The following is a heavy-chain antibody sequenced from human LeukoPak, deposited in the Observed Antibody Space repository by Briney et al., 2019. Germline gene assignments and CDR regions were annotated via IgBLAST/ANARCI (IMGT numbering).Heavy chain of an antibody. Sequence: KPSPTLSLTCTVSGGSISSGSYYWSWIRQPAGKGLEWIGRIYTSGSTNYNPSLKSRVTISVDTSKNQFSLKLSSVTAADTAVYYCARAGYNWNYASGFDYWGQGTLVTVSS. CDR2: IYTSGST. CDR3: ARAGYNWNYASGFDY. V-gene: IGHV4-61*02. CDR1: GGSISSGSYY. D-gene: IGHD1-7*01. J-gene: IGHJ4*02.